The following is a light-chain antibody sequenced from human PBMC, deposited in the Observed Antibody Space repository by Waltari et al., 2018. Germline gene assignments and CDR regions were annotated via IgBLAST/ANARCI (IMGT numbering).Light chain of an antibody. J-gene: IGLJ2*01. Sequence: QSALTQPASVSGSPGQSITISCPGTSSDAGGYNYVSGYQHHPGKAPNLMIYDVTKRPSGVSNRFSGSKSGNTASLTISGLQGEDEADYFCCSHAGSTSVVFGGGTKVTVL. CDR3: CSHAGSTSVV. CDR2: DVT. V-gene: IGLV2-23*02. CDR1: SSDAGGYNY.